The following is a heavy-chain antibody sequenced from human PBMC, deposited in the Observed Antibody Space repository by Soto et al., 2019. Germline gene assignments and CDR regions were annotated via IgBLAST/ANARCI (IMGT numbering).Heavy chain of an antibody. CDR2: ISYDGSNK. J-gene: IGHJ5*02. Sequence: HPGGSLRLSCAASGFTFSNYAMHWVRRAPGKGLARVALISYDGSNKFYADSVKGRFTISRDNSKNALYLQMNSLRGEDTGVYYCASLPTITIFGVVGDWFDPWGQGTLVTVSS. CDR1: GFTFSNYA. CDR3: ASLPTITIFGVVGDWFDP. D-gene: IGHD3-3*01. V-gene: IGHV3-30-3*01.